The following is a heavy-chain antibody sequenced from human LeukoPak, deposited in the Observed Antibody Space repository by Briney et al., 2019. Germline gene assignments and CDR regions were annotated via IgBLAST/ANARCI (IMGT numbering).Heavy chain of an antibody. J-gene: IGHJ3*02. CDR3: ARDIWPYAFDI. Sequence: GGSLRLSCAASGSTFSSYSMNWVRQAPGKGLEWVSVIYSGGSTYYADSVKGRFTISRHNSKNTLYLQMNSLRAEDTAVYYRARDIWPYAFDIWGQGTMVTVSS. V-gene: IGHV3-53*04. CDR1: GSTFSSYS. CDR2: IYSGGST.